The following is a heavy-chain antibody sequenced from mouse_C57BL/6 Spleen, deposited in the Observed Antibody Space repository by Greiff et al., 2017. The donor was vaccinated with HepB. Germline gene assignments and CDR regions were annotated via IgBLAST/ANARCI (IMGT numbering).Heavy chain of an antibody. Sequence: VQLQQSGAELVKPGASVKVSCKASGYTFTSYWMHWVKQRPGQGLEWIGRIHPSDSDTNYNQKFQGKATLTVDKSSSTAYMQLSSLTSEDSAVYYYEISPTWNPFAYWGQGTLVTVSA. CDR2: IHPSDSDT. CDR1: GYTFTSYW. J-gene: IGHJ3*01. V-gene: IGHV1-74*01. CDR3: EISPTWNPFAY. D-gene: IGHD5-5*01.